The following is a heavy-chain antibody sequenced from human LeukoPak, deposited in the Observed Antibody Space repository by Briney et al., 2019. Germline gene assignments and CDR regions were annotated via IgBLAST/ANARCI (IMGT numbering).Heavy chain of an antibody. CDR3: AKGHSSSWYPLEDY. Sequence: GGSLRLSCAASGFTFSDYYMSWVRQAPGKGLEWVANIKQDGSDKYYVDSVEGRFTISRDNSKNSLYLQMNSLRTEDTALYYCAKGHSSSWYPLEDYWGQGTLVTVSS. CDR1: GFTFSDYY. J-gene: IGHJ4*02. CDR2: IKQDGSDK. D-gene: IGHD6-13*01. V-gene: IGHV3-7*05.